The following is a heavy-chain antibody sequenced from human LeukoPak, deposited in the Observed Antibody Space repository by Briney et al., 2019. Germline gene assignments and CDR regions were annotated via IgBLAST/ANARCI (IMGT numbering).Heavy chain of an antibody. Sequence: GGTLRLSCAASGFTFSSYGMSWVRQAPGKGLEWVSAISGSGGSTYYADSVKGRFTISRDNSKNTLYLQMNTLRPEDTAVYYCTKDLMVGGYWGQGTLVTVSS. CDR3: TKDLMVGGY. V-gene: IGHV3-23*01. CDR2: ISGSGGST. CDR1: GFTFSSYG. J-gene: IGHJ4*02. D-gene: IGHD2-15*01.